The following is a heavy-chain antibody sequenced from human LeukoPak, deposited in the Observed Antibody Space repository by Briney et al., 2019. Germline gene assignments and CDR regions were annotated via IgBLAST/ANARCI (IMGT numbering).Heavy chain of an antibody. CDR2: VSGSGGST. D-gene: IGHD2-8*01. Sequence: GGSLRLSCEASGFTFSSYAMNWVRQAPGKGLEWVSTVSGSGGSTYDADSVKGRFTISRDNSKNTLYLQMNSLRAEDTAVYYCAKDTSIGRYCTNGVCSPFDYWGQGTLVTVSS. J-gene: IGHJ4*02. V-gene: IGHV3-23*01. CDR3: AKDTSIGRYCTNGVCSPFDY. CDR1: GFTFSSYA.